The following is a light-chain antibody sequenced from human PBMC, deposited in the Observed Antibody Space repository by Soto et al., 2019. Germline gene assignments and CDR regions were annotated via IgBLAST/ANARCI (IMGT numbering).Light chain of an antibody. CDR3: QQHNSYPWT. J-gene: IGKJ1*01. Sequence: IQMTQSPSTLSASVGDRVTISCRASQTITSWLAWYQQKPGKAPKLLIYDASSLESGVPSRFSGSGSGTEFTLTISSLQPDDFATYYCQQHNSYPWTFGQGTKVDIK. CDR2: DAS. V-gene: IGKV1-5*01. CDR1: QTITSW.